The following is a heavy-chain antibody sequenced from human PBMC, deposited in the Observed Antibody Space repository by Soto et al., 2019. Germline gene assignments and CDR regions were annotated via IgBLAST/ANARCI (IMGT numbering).Heavy chain of an antibody. CDR1: GGSISSGGYY. Sequence: QVQLQESGPGLVKPSQTLSLTCTVSGGSISSGGYYWSWIRQQLGRGLEWIGYIYYSGSTYYNLSLKHRVTLSVDTSKNQFSLKLSSVTAADTAVYYCARDSYDILTGSGLDYWGQGTLVTVSS. CDR2: IYYSGST. V-gene: IGHV4-31*03. CDR3: ARDSYDILTGSGLDY. J-gene: IGHJ4*02. D-gene: IGHD3-9*01.